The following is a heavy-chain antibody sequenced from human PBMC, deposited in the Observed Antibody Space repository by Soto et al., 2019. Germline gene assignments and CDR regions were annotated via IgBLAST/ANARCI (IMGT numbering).Heavy chain of an antibody. Sequence: GESLKISCKGSGYSFTSYWISWVRQMPGKGLEWMGRIDPSDSYTNYSPSFQGHVTISADKSISTAYLQWSSLKASDTAMYYCASGIAACFGVRYSHCGTDVSGTGTTLTLFS. J-gene: IGHJ6*04. CDR2: IDPSDSYT. CDR1: GYSFTSYW. D-gene: IGHD6-13*01. V-gene: IGHV5-10-1*01. CDR3: ASGIAACFGVRYSHCGTDV.